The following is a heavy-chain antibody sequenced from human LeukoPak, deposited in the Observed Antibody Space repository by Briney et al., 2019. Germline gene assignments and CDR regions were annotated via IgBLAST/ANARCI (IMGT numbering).Heavy chain of an antibody. D-gene: IGHD5-18*01. CDR1: GYTFTGYY. CDR3: ARETIQLYYYYYMDV. V-gene: IGHV1-2*02. Sequence: GASVKVSCKASGYTFTGYYMHWVRQAPGQGLEWMGWINPNSGGTNYAQKFQGRVTMTRDTSISTAYMELSRLRSDDTAVYYCARETIQLYYYYYMDVWGKGTTVTVSS. J-gene: IGHJ6*03. CDR2: INPNSGGT.